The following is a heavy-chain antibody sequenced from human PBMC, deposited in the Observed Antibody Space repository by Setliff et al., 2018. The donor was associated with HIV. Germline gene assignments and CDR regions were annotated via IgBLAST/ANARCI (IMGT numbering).Heavy chain of an antibody. V-gene: IGHV3-21*01. CDR1: GFSFSTYR. D-gene: IGHD1-1*01. CDR2: IGSNSFYI. J-gene: IGHJ4*02. Sequence: PGGSLRLSCAASGFSFSTYRMSWVRQAPGKGPEWVSSIGSNSFYIYYADSVKGRFTISRDNAKNSLYLQLNSLRAEDTAVCYCARVFRDGTTSGFDYWGQGTLVTVSS. CDR3: ARVFRDGTTSGFDY.